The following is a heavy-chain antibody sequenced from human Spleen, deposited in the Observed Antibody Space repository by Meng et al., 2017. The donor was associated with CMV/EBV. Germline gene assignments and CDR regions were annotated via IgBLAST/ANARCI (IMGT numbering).Heavy chain of an antibody. Sequence: GESLKISCAASGFSFTNYWMSWVRQAPGKGLEWVSAIGTAGDTYYSGSVKGRFTISRENAKNSLYLQMNSLRAGDTAVYYCARDYTYDFWSGQYGGKRGFDPWGQGTLVTVSS. D-gene: IGHD3-3*01. V-gene: IGHV3-13*01. J-gene: IGHJ5*02. CDR1: GFSFTNYW. CDR3: ARDYTYDFWSGQYGGKRGFDP. CDR2: IGTAGDT.